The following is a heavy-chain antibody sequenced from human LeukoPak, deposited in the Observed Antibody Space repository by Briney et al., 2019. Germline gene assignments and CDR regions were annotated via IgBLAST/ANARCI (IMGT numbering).Heavy chain of an antibody. J-gene: IGHJ4*02. Sequence: SETLSLTCTLSSGSLSSSYWSWIRQPAGKGLEWIGRVYTSGSTNYNPSLKSRVAMSVDTSKNQFSLDLTSVTAADAAVYYCARQTGSGLFILPGGQGTLVTVSS. CDR3: ARQTGSGLFILP. V-gene: IGHV4-4*07. D-gene: IGHD3/OR15-3a*01. CDR1: SGSLSSSY. CDR2: VYTSGST.